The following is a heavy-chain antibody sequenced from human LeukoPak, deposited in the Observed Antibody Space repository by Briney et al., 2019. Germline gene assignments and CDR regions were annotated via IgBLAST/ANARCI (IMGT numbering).Heavy chain of an antibody. CDR1: GGSFSGYY. CDR3: ARGPYYYDSSGYYYKVGHNHFDH. V-gene: IGHV4-34*01. J-gene: IGHJ4*02. D-gene: IGHD3-22*01. CDR2: INHSGST. Sequence: ASETLSLTCAVYGGSFSGYYWSWIRQPPGKGLEWIGEINHSGSTNYNPSLKSRVTISVDTSKNQFSLKLSSVTAADTAVYYCARGPYYYDSSGYYYKVGHNHFDHWGQGTLVTVSS.